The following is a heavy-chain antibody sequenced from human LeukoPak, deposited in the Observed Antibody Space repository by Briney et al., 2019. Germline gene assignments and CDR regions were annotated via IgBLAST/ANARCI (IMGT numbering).Heavy chain of an antibody. Sequence: GGSLRLSCTASGFTFSSYWMHWVRQAPGKGLVWVSRINSDGSSITYADSVKGRFTISRDNAKNTLYLQMNSLRVEDTAVYYCAREGRVSGYDFDCWGQGTLVTVSS. CDR3: AREGRVSGYDFDC. CDR1: GFTFSSYW. D-gene: IGHD5-12*01. J-gene: IGHJ4*02. V-gene: IGHV3-74*03. CDR2: INSDGSSI.